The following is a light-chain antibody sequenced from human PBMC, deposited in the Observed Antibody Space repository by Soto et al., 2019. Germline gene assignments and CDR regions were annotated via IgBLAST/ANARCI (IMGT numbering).Light chain of an antibody. J-gene: IGKJ1*01. V-gene: IGKV1-27*01. CDR1: QGICNY. CDR3: QKYNNAPRT. Sequence: DIQMTQSPSSLSASVGDRVTITCRASQGICNYLAWYQHKPGTVPKLLIYGASTLQSGVPSRFSGSGSGTDFTLTISSLQPEDVATYYCQKYNNAPRTFGQGTKVEIK. CDR2: GAS.